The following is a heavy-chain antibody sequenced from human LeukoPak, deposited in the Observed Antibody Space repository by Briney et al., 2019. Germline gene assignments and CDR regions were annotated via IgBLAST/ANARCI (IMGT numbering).Heavy chain of an antibody. CDR3: ARNRGDQ. CDR1: GFTFSGSA. D-gene: IGHD1/OR15-1a*01. J-gene: IGHJ4*02. Sequence: GGSLKLSCAASGFTFSGSAMHWVRQASGKGLEWVSYISSNSYTIYYADSVKGRFTISRDNVKNSLYLQMNSLRDDDTAMYFCARNRGDQWGQGTLVTVSS. V-gene: IGHV3-48*02. CDR2: ISSNSYTI.